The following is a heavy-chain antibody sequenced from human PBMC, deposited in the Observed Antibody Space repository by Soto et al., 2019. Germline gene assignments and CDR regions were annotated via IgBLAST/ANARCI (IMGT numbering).Heavy chain of an antibody. J-gene: IGHJ5*02. V-gene: IGHV3-21*06. D-gene: IGHD2-21*01. CDR2: ITSSSAYI. CDR1: GFIFRSYS. CDR3: TRHIPQTSFGP. Sequence: PGGSLRLSCAASGFIFRSYSMAWVRQAPGKGLEWLSYITSSSAYIYYADSVRGRFTISRDNAQNSVYLHVNNLRAEDTAVYYCTRHIPQTSFGPWGQGTLVTVSS.